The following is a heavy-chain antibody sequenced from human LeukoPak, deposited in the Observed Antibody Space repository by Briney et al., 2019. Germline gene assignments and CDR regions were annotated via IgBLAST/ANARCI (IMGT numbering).Heavy chain of an antibody. CDR3: ARDQVAGYFDY. Sequence: GRSLRLSCAASGFTFSSYAMHWVRQAPGKGLEWVAVISYDGSNKYYADSVKGRFTISRDNSKNTLYLQMDSLRAEDTAVYYCARDQVAGYFDYWGQGTLVTVSS. J-gene: IGHJ4*02. D-gene: IGHD6-19*01. CDR1: GFTFSSYA. V-gene: IGHV3-30-3*01. CDR2: ISYDGSNK.